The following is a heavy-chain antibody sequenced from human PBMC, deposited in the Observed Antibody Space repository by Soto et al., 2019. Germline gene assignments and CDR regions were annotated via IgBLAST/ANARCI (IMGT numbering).Heavy chain of an antibody. V-gene: IGHV3-33*01. D-gene: IGHD3-22*01. CDR3: ARGNYENSGCLDY. CDR2: IWYDGSNK. Sequence: QVQLVESGGGVVQPGRSLRLSCTASGFTFSTYGMHWVRQAPGKGLEWVAVIWYDGSNKYYADSVKGRFTISRDNSKNTLYLQMNSLRAEDTAVYYCARGNYENSGCLDYWGQGTLVTVSS. CDR1: GFTFSTYG. J-gene: IGHJ4*02.